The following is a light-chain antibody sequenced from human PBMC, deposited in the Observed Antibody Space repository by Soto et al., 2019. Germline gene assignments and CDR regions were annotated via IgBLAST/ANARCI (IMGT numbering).Light chain of an antibody. V-gene: IGKV2-28*01. Sequence: EIVMTQSPLSLPVTPGEPASISCRSSQSLLHSNGYNYLDWYLQKPGQSPQLLIYLGSNRSSGVPDRFSGSGSGTDFTLKISRVEAEYVGVYYCMQALQTPTFGQGTKVEIK. J-gene: IGKJ1*01. CDR1: QSLLHSNGYNY. CDR3: MQALQTPT. CDR2: LGS.